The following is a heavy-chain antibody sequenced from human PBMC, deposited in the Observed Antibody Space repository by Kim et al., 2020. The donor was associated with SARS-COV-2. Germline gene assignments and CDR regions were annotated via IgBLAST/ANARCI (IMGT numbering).Heavy chain of an antibody. CDR1: GFTFSSYG. J-gene: IGHJ4*02. V-gene: IGHV3-33*01. CDR2: IWYDGSNK. Sequence: GGSLRLSCAASGFTFSSYGMHWVRQAPGKGLEWVAVIWYDGSNKYYADSVKGRFTISRDNSKNTLYLQMNSLRAEDTAVYYCARGPSRGGATTGDSDYWGQGTLVTVSS. D-gene: IGHD1-26*01. CDR3: ARGPSRGGATTGDSDY.